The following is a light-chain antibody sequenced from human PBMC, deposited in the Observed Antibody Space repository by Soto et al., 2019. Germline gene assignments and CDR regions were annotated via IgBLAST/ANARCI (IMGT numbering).Light chain of an antibody. CDR3: QMWDSSTDHHV. Sequence: SYELTQPPSLSVAPGQTAKVTCERDNIGTKSVHWHQQKPGQAPVLVVYNNRDRPSGIPERFSGSKYGNTATLTISRVETADEADYYYQMWDSSTDHHVFGGGTKLTVL. V-gene: IGLV3-21*02. CDR1: NIGTKS. J-gene: IGLJ2*01. CDR2: NNR.